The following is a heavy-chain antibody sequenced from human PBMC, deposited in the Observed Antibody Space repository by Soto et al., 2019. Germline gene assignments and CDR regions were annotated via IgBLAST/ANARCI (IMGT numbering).Heavy chain of an antibody. V-gene: IGHV4-39*01. Sequence: LSLTCTVSGGSFSNSNYYWGWIRQSPGKGLEWIGSVYYRGRSYSKSSVKSRVTISVDTSKNQFSLNLNSVTASDTAVYYCVSQRTSVLTQAYFDYWGPGALVTVSS. CDR3: VSQRTSVLTQAYFDY. CDR2: VYYRGRS. J-gene: IGHJ4*02. D-gene: IGHD2-8*01. CDR1: GGSFSNSNYY.